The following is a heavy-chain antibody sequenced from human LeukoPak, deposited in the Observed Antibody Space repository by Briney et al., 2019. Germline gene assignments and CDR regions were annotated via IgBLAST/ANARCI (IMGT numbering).Heavy chain of an antibody. CDR3: ARRGVVPAAMGGGNWFDP. V-gene: IGHV4-59*12. J-gene: IGHJ5*02. CDR1: GGSIGRNY. Sequence: PSETQSLTCTVSGGSIGRNYWTLIRQPPGKGLEYIGYDYYTGATNYNPSLKSRVTISVDTSKNQFSLKLSSVTAADTAVYYCARRGVVPAAMGGGNWFDPWGQGTLVTVSS. CDR2: DYYTGAT. D-gene: IGHD2-2*01.